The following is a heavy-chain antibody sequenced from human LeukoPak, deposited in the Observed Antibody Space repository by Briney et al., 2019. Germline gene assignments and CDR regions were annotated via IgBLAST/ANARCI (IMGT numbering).Heavy chain of an antibody. J-gene: IGHJ4*02. CDR2: ISGSGGST. CDR3: AKDLGYYDSSGYYFNY. Sequence: GGSLRLSCAASGFTFSSYAMSWVRQAPGKGLEWVSAISGSGGSTYYADSVKGRFTISRDNSKNTLYLQMNSLRAEDTAVYYCAKDLGYYDSSGYYFNYWGQGTLVTVSS. D-gene: IGHD3-22*01. CDR1: GFTFSSYA. V-gene: IGHV3-23*01.